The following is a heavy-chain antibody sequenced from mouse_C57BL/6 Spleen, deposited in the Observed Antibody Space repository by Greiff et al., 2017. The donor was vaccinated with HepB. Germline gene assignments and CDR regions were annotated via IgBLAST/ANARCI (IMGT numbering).Heavy chain of an antibody. Sequence: QVQLQQSGAELVRPGASVTLSCKASGYTFTDYEMHWVKQTPVHGLEWIGAIDPETGGTAYNQKFKGKAILTADKSSSTAYMELRSLTSEDSAVYCCTRGAPGYAMDYWGQGTSVTVSS. CDR3: TRGAPGYAMDY. J-gene: IGHJ4*01. CDR1: GYTFTDYE. CDR2: IDPETGGT. V-gene: IGHV1-15*01.